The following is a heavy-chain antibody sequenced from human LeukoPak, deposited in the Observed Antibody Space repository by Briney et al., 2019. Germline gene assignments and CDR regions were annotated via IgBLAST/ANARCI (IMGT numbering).Heavy chain of an antibody. D-gene: IGHD2-2*02. CDR3: ARHCSSTSCYMRGVAFDI. CDR1: GYTLTSYG. J-gene: IGHJ3*02. CDR2: ISAYNGNT. V-gene: IGHV1-18*04. Sequence: GASVKVSCKASGYTLTSYGISWVRQAPGQGLEWMGWISAYNGNTNYAQKLQGRVTMTTDTSTSTAYMELRSLRSDDTAVYYCARHCSSTSCYMRGVAFDIWGQGTMVTVSS.